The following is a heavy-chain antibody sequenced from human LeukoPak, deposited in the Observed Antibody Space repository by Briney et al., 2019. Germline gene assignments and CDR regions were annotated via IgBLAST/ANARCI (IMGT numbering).Heavy chain of an antibody. CDR3: ARIVPTGGYSSSWYYFDY. CDR1: RFTFSSYG. Sequence: GGSLRLSCAASRFTFSSYGMSWVRQAPGKGLEWVSAISGSGGSTYYADSVKGRFTISRDNSKNTLYLQMNSLRAEDTAVYYCARIVPTGGYSSSWYYFDYWGQGTLVTVSS. CDR2: ISGSGGST. V-gene: IGHV3-23*01. D-gene: IGHD6-13*01. J-gene: IGHJ4*02.